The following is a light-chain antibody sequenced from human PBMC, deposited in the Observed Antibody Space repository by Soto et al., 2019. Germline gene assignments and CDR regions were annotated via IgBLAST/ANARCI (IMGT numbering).Light chain of an antibody. V-gene: IGKV1-39*01. CDR2: GAS. CDR3: QQSFSTPLP. J-gene: IGKJ4*01. CDR1: QYISTY. Sequence: DIQMTQSPSSLSASVGDRVTMTCRASQYISTYLNWYRQKPGKAPKVLIYGASNLQSGVPSRFSGSGSGTDFTLTISSLQPEDFATYYCQQSFSTPLPVGGGTKVDIX.